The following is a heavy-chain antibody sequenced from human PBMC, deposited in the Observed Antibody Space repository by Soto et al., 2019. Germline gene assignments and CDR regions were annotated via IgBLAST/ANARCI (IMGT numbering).Heavy chain of an antibody. J-gene: IGHJ4*02. CDR3: ARDPENRSSWYLDY. Sequence: GASLRLSCAASGFTVSSSYMSWVRQAPGKWLEWVSFIYSGGSTYYADSVKGRFTISRDNSKNTLYLQMNSLRAEDTAVYYCARDPENRSSWYLDYWGQGTLVTVSS. CDR2: IYSGGST. CDR1: GFTVSSSY. V-gene: IGHV3-66*01. D-gene: IGHD6-13*01.